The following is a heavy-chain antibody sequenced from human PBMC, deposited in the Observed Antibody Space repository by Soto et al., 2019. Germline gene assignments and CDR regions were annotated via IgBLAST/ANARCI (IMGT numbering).Heavy chain of an antibody. Sequence: PSETLSLTCTVSGGSISSGGYYWSWTRQHPGKGLEWIGYIYYSGSTYYNPSLKSRVTISVDTSKNQFSLKLSSVTAADTAVYYCARDFTDSSGPTLGMGVWGQGTTVTSP. CDR2: IYYSGST. CDR1: GGSISSGGYY. V-gene: IGHV4-31*03. J-gene: IGHJ6*02. D-gene: IGHD6-19*01. CDR3: ARDFTDSSGPTLGMGV.